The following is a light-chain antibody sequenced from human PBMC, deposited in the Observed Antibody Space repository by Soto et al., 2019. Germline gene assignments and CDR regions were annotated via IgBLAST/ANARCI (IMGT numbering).Light chain of an antibody. J-gene: IGKJ5*01. CDR2: GAY. V-gene: IGKV3-20*01. CDR1: QSVSSSY. Sequence: EIVLTQSPGTLSLSPGERATLSCRASQSVSSSYLAWYQQKPGQAPRLLIYGAYSRATGIPDRFSGSGSGTDFTLTISRLEPEDVAVYYCQQYVSSPTTFGQGTRLEIK. CDR3: QQYVSSPTT.